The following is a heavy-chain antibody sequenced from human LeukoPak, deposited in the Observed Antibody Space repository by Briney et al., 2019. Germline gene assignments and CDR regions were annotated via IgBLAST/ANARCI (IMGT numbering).Heavy chain of an antibody. CDR1: GYTFTVYY. Sequence: ASVKVSCKASGYTFTVYYMHWVRQAPGQGLEWMGWINPNSGGTNYAQKFQGRVTMTRDTSISTAYMELSRLRSDDTAVYYCARESSGDTANFDYWGQGTLVTVSS. CDR3: ARESSGDTANFDY. CDR2: INPNSGGT. D-gene: IGHD5-18*01. J-gene: IGHJ4*02. V-gene: IGHV1-2*02.